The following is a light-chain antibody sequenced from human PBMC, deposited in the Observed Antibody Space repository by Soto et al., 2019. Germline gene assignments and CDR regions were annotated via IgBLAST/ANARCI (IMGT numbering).Light chain of an antibody. CDR2: DAA. J-gene: IGKJ3*01. CDR1: QTISNW. Sequence: DIQMTQSPSTLSASVGARVTITCRASQTISNWLAWYQQKPGKAPKLLIYDAAKLESGVPSRFSGSGSGTEFTLTISSLQPDDFGTYYCQQYNSYAFTFGPGTKVDIK. CDR3: QQYNSYAFT. V-gene: IGKV1-5*01.